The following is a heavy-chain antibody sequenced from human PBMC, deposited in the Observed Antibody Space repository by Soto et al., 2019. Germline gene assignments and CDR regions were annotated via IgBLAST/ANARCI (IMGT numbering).Heavy chain of an antibody. D-gene: IGHD2-15*01. CDR1: GVSITLYK. CDR3: AREWSALDY. J-gene: IGHJ4*02. CDR2: MYSSGSS. V-gene: IGHV4-59*01. Sequence: QVQLQESGPGLVKPSETLSLTCTVSGVSITLYKCTWIRQSPGKGLEWMAYMYSSGSSRDNPSLKGRATIAMDTFRNQYALQLNSATAADAAVYYCAREWSALDYWGQVILVTVSS.